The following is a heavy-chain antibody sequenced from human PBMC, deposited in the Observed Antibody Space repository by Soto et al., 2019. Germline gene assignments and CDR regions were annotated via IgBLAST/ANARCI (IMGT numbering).Heavy chain of an antibody. V-gene: IGHV3-30*04. CDR3: ARVGLNVFRAANDSYNWFEP. CDR2: ISYHGNTE. D-gene: IGHD6-25*01. J-gene: IGHJ5*02. CDR1: GFTFSHYA. Sequence: GGSLRLSCTASGFTFSHYALHWLRQTPGKGLEWVAYISYHGNTEKYADSVKGRFTISRDNYKKEVYLQMNSLRIEDTAVYYCARVGLNVFRAANDSYNWFEPWGQGTLVTVSS.